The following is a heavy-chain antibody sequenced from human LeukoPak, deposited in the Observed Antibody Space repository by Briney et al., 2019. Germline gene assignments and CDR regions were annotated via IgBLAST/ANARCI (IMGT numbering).Heavy chain of an antibody. CDR3: AKDRGERWLQLRTNYFDY. J-gene: IGHJ4*02. V-gene: IGHV3-11*01. CDR2: ISSSGSTI. Sequence: GGSLRLSCAASGFTFSDYYMSWIRQAPGKGLEWVSYISSSGSTIYYADSVKGRFTISRDNSKNSLYLQMNSLRTEDTALYYCAKDRGERWLQLRTNYFDYWGQGTLVTVSS. CDR1: GFTFSDYY. D-gene: IGHD5-24*01.